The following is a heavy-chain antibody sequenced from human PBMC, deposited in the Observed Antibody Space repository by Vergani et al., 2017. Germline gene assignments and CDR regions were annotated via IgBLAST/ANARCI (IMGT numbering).Heavy chain of an antibody. D-gene: IGHD3-22*01. CDR1: GFTFSNAW. CDR3: TTAPQYYYDSSGYSRPFDY. J-gene: IGHJ4*02. Sequence: EVQLVESGGGLVKPGGSLRLSCAASGFTFSNAWMSWVRQAPGKGLEWVGRNKSKTDGGTTDYAAPVKGRFTISRDDSKNTLYLQMNSLKTEDTAVYYCTTAPQYYYDSSGYSRPFDYWGQGTLVTVSS. V-gene: IGHV3-15*01. CDR2: NKSKTDGGTT.